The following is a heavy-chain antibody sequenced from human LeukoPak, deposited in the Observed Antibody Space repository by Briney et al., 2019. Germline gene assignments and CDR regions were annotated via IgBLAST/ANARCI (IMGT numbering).Heavy chain of an antibody. Sequence: GGSLRLSCAASGFTFSSYAMSWVRQAPGKGLEWVSAISGSGGSTYYADSVKGRFTISRDSSKNTLYLQMNSLRAEDTAVYYCTKDQGSTRYYFDYWGQGTLVTVSS. J-gene: IGHJ4*02. V-gene: IGHV3-23*01. CDR2: ISGSGGST. CDR1: GFTFSSYA. CDR3: TKDQGSTRYYFDY. D-gene: IGHD2-2*01.